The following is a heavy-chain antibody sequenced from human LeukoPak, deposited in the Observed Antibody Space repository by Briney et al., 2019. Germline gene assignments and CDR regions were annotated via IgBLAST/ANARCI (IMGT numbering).Heavy chain of an antibody. J-gene: IGHJ5*02. Sequence: SETLSLTCTVSVGSISSYYWSWIRQPPGKGLEWIGYIYYSGSTNYNPSLKSRVTISVDTSKNQFSLKLSSVTAADTAVYYCARELGSGWYSNWFDPWGQGTLVTVSS. D-gene: IGHD6-19*01. V-gene: IGHV4-59*01. CDR1: VGSISSYY. CDR2: IYYSGST. CDR3: ARELGSGWYSNWFDP.